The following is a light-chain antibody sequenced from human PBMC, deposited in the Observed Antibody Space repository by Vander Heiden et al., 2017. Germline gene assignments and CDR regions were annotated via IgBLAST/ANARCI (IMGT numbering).Light chain of an antibody. Sequence: QSVLTQPSSASGTPGQSVTISCSGSSSNIGSNYVYWYQQLPGTAPKLLIYSNNQRPSGVPDRFSGSKSGTSASLAISGLRSEDEADYYCAAWDDSLSGWVFGGGTKLTVL. CDR3: AAWDDSLSGWV. CDR2: SNN. CDR1: SSNIGSNY. V-gene: IGLV1-47*02. J-gene: IGLJ3*02.